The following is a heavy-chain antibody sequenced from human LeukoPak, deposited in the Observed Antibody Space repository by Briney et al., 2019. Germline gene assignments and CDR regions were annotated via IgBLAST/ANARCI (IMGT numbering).Heavy chain of an antibody. CDR3: ARGTVVVVAATYYYYYGMDV. J-gene: IGHJ6*02. CDR2: IYYSGST. D-gene: IGHD2-15*01. Sequence: SETLSLTCAVYGGSFSGYYWSWIRQPPGKGLEWIGYIYYSGSTNYNPSLKSRVTISVDTSKNQFSLKLSSVTAADTAVYYCARGTVVVVAATYYYYYGMDVWGQGTTVTVSS. V-gene: IGHV4-59*01. CDR1: GGSFSGYY.